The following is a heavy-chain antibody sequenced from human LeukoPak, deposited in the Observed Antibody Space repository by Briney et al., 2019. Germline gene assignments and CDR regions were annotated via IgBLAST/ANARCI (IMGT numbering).Heavy chain of an antibody. Sequence: ASVNVSCKASGYTFTSYGTSWVPHAPGQGLEWVEWITAYNGNTNYAQKLQGRDTMTTDTSTRTAYMELRSLRSDDTAVYYCARNVAPEFFRRPDRYDVDIWGQGTMGSVSS. V-gene: IGHV1-18*04. CDR3: ARNVAPEFFRRPDRYDVDI. D-gene: IGHD6-25*01. CDR2: ITAYNGNT. J-gene: IGHJ3*02. CDR1: GYTFTSYG.